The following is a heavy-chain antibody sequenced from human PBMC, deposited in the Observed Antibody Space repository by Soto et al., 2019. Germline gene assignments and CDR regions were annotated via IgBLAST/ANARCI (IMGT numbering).Heavy chain of an antibody. V-gene: IGHV3-30*18. Sequence: QVQLVESGGGVVQPGRSLRLSCAASGFTFSSYGMHWVRQAPGKGLEWVAVISYDGSNKYYADSVKGRFTISRDNSKNTLYLQMNSLRAEDTAVYYCAKDRAEYSLRYYFDYWGQGTLVTVSS. D-gene: IGHD5-18*01. CDR2: ISYDGSNK. CDR1: GFTFSSYG. J-gene: IGHJ4*02. CDR3: AKDRAEYSLRYYFDY.